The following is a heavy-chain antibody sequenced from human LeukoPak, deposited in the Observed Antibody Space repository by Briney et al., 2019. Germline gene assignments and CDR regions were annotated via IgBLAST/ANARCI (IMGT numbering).Heavy chain of an antibody. J-gene: IGHJ4*02. Sequence: GGSLRLSCAASGFTFSSYGMHWVRQAPGKGLEWVAVISYDGSNKYYADSVKGRFTISRDNSKNTLYLQMNSLRAEGTAVYYCAKDSRSDYYFDYWGQGTLVTVSS. V-gene: IGHV3-30*18. D-gene: IGHD2-21*02. CDR1: GFTFSSYG. CDR3: AKDSRSDYYFDY. CDR2: ISYDGSNK.